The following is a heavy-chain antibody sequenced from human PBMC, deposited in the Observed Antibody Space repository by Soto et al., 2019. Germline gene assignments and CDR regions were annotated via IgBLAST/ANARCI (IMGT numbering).Heavy chain of an antibody. CDR3: ASIMVIHNYYYYGMDV. Sequence: QVQLVQSGAEVKKPGASVKVSCKASGYTFTSDDINWVRQATGQGLEWMGWMNPNSGNTGYAQKFQGRVTITRNTSISTAYMELRSLRAEDTAVYYCASIMVIHNYYYYGMDVWGQGTTVTVSS. J-gene: IGHJ6*02. V-gene: IGHV1-8*01. D-gene: IGHD2-21*01. CDR2: MNPNSGNT. CDR1: GYTFTSDD.